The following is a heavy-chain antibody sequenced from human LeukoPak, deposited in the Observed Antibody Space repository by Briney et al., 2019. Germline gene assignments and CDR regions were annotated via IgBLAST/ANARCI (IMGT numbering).Heavy chain of an antibody. CDR2: SNAGNGNT. Sequence: ASVKVSCKASGYTFTSYAMHWVRQAPGQRLEWMGWSNAGNGNTKYSQEFQGRVTITRDTSASTAYMELSSLRSEDMAVYYCARGRRAAAGQTLDYWGQGTLVTVSS. D-gene: IGHD6-13*01. V-gene: IGHV1-3*02. CDR1: GYTFTSYA. J-gene: IGHJ4*02. CDR3: ARGRRAAAGQTLDY.